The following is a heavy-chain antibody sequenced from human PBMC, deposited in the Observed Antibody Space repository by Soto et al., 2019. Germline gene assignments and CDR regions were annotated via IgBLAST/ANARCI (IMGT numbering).Heavy chain of an antibody. V-gene: IGHV5-51*01. Sequence: GESLKISCKGSGYSFTSYWIGWVRQMPGKGLEWMGIIYPGDSDTRYSPSFQGQVTISADKSISTAYLQWSSLKASDTAMYYCARRNDEGYYGDYFNYAFDIWGQGTMVTVSS. CDR3: ARRNDEGYYGDYFNYAFDI. CDR2: IYPGDSDT. J-gene: IGHJ3*02. D-gene: IGHD4-17*01. CDR1: GYSFTSYW.